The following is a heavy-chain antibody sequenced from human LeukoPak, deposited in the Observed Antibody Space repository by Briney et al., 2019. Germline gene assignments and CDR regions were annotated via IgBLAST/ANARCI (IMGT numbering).Heavy chain of an antibody. CDR1: GFTFSGYA. D-gene: IGHD3-22*01. Sequence: GGSLRLSCAASGFTFSGYAMSWVRQAPGKGLEWVSAISGSGGSTYYADSVKGRFTISRDNSKNTLYLQMNSLRAEDTAVYYCAKGSGMIVAGYFDYWGQGTLVTVSS. CDR3: AKGSGMIVAGYFDY. V-gene: IGHV3-23*01. J-gene: IGHJ4*02. CDR2: ISGSGGST.